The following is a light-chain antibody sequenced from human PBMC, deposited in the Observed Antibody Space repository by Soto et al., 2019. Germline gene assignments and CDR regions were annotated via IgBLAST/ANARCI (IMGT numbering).Light chain of an antibody. Sequence: QSALTQPASVSGSPGQSITISCTGTSSDVGGYNYVSWYQQHPGKAPKLMIYEVSNRPSGVSNRFSGSKSGNTASLTISGLQADDEADYYCSSYTSSSTLVFGTGIKLTVL. CDR2: EVS. J-gene: IGLJ1*01. V-gene: IGLV2-14*01. CDR1: SSDVGGYNY. CDR3: SSYTSSSTLV.